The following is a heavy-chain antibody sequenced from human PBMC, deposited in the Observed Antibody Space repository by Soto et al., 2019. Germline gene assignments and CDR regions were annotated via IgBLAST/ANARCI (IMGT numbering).Heavy chain of an antibody. CDR1: RGTKSSYY. D-gene: IGHD3-10*01. CDR2: IYYSGST. CDR3: ARARLSRSWWFDP. Sequence: SETLSLPCTVARGTKSSYYWSWIRQPRGKGLEWIGYIYYSGSTNYNPSLESRVTISVDTSKNQFPLKLSSVTAADTAVYYCARARLSRSWWFDPWGQGTLVTVCS. V-gene: IGHV4-59*01. J-gene: IGHJ5*02.